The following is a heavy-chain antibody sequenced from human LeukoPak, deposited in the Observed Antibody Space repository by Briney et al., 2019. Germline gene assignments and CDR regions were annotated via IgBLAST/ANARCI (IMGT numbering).Heavy chain of an antibody. Sequence: GGSLRLSCAASGFSFSVAWMSWVRQAPGKGLEWVGRIKSKKDRATTDYAAPVKGRFTIPRDDSKNTLYLQMNSLKTEDTAMYYCTTDYFTPYAFDIWGQGTMVTVSS. V-gene: IGHV3-15*01. CDR2: IKSKKDRATT. D-gene: IGHD2-15*01. J-gene: IGHJ3*02. CDR1: GFSFSVAW. CDR3: TTDYFTPYAFDI.